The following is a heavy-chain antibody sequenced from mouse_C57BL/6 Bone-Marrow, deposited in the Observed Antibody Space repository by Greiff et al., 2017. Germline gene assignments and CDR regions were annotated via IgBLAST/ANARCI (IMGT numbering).Heavy chain of an antibody. CDR2: INPNNGGT. CDR1: GYTFTDYY. Sequence: VQLQQSGPELVKPGASVKISCKASGYTFTDYYMNWVKQSHGKSLEWIGDINPNNGGTSYNQKFKGKATLTVDKSSSTADMELRSLTSEDSAVYYCARGGDYWGQGTSVTVSS. V-gene: IGHV1-26*01. CDR3: ARGGDY. J-gene: IGHJ4*01.